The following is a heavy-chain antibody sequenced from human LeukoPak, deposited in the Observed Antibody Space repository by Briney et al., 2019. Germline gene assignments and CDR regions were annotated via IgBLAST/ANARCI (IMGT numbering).Heavy chain of an antibody. D-gene: IGHD5-18*01. J-gene: IGHJ6*03. CDR2: IYYSGST. Sequence: SETLSLTCTVSGGSISSYYWSWIRQPPGKGLEWIGYIYYSGSTNYNPSLKSRVTISVDTSKNQFSLKLSSVTAADTAVYYCARETAMARSYYYYYMDVWGKGTTVTVSS. V-gene: IGHV4-59*01. CDR3: ARETAMARSYYYYYMDV. CDR1: GGSISSYY.